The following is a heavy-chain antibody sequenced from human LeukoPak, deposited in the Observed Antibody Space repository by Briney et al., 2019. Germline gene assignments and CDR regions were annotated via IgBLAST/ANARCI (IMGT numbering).Heavy chain of an antibody. CDR1: GFTFSDYY. V-gene: IGHV3-11*01. CDR3: ARGPPYGSGKFGPSDY. D-gene: IGHD3-10*01. J-gene: IGHJ4*02. Sequence: GGSLRLSCAASGFTFSDYYMSWIRQAPGKGLEWVSYISSSGSTIYYADSVKGRFTISRDNAKNSLYLQMNSLRAEDTGVYYCARGPPYGSGKFGPSDYWGQGTLVTVSS. CDR2: ISSSGSTI.